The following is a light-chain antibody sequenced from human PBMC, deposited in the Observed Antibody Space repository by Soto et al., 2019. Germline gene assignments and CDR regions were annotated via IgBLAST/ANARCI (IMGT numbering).Light chain of an antibody. CDR3: QQYNNWLPDRT. J-gene: IGKJ1*01. V-gene: IGKV3-15*01. Sequence: EIVMTQSPATLSVSPGDRAALSCRASQSVGSNLAWYQQKPGQAPRLLIYGASTRATGIPARFSGSGSGTEFTLTISSLQSEDFAIYFCQQYNNWLPDRTFGQGTNVEIK. CDR1: QSVGSN. CDR2: GAS.